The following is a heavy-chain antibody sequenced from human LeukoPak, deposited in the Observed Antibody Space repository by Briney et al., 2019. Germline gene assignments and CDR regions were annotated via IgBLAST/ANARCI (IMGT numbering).Heavy chain of an antibody. Sequence: GGSLRLSCAASGFTFSNFGMHWVRQAPGKGLEWVSLIYSGAGTYYADSVKGRFTISRDNSKNTLYLQMNSLRAEDTAVYYCARLGMIQAYSTEDYWGQGTLVTVSS. CDR2: IYSGAGT. CDR1: GFTFSNFG. V-gene: IGHV3-53*01. CDR3: ARLGMIQAYSTEDY. J-gene: IGHJ4*02. D-gene: IGHD6-13*01.